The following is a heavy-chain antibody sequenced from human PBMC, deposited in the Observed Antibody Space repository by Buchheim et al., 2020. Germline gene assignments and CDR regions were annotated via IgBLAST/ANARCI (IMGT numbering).Heavy chain of an antibody. Sequence: QVQLQQWGAGLLKPSETLSLTCAVSGGSFSGYYWSWIRQPPGQGLQWIGEITHDVRTNFNQSLMSLVTLSVDTSKNPFSLQLRSVTAADTALYFCARGDFSNYAPPDHWGRGSL. CDR1: GGSFSGYY. D-gene: IGHD4-11*01. V-gene: IGHV4-34*01. CDR2: ITHDVRT. J-gene: IGHJ4*02. CDR3: ARGDFSNYAPPDH.